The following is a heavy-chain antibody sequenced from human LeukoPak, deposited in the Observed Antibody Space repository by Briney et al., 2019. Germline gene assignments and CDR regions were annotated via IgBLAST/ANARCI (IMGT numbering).Heavy chain of an antibody. D-gene: IGHD2-2*01. J-gene: IGHJ4*02. CDR2: IYPGDSDT. CDR1: GYTFTNYW. V-gene: IGHV5-51*01. CDR3: AKIDRQYCSRSSCYALDY. Sequence: GESLKISCKASGYTFTNYWIGWVRQMPGKGLEWMGIIYPGDSDTRYSPSFQGQVTISVDKSISTAYLQWGSLKASDTAIYYCAKIDRQYCSRSSCYALDYWGQGTQVTVSS.